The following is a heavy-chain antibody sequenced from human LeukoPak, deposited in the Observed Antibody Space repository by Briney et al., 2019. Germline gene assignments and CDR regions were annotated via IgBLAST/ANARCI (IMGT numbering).Heavy chain of an antibody. V-gene: IGHV1-3*01. Sequence: GSVKVSCMASGYGFTTYAMYWVRQAPGQGLEWVGRINDGNGNTKYSQRFQGRVTMTRDTSASTDYMELSSLRFEDTAVYYCASDGFDIWGQGTMVTVSS. CDR2: INDGNGNT. CDR3: ASDGFDI. J-gene: IGHJ3*02. CDR1: GYGFTTYA.